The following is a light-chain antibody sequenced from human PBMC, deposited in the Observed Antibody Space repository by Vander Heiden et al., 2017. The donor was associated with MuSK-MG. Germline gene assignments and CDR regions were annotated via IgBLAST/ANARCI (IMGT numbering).Light chain of an antibody. CDR3: QQTYSSPWT. CDR1: QTVTSQ. CDR2: GAS. J-gene: IGKJ1*01. V-gene: IGKV1-39*01. Sequence: EIEMTQSPSSLSTSVGKRATITCRASQTVTSQLNWYQQKPVKAPRLLIHGASSLHTGIPARFSGSGYGTDFTLSISSLQPDDFATYYCQQTYSSPWTFGQGTKVEIK.